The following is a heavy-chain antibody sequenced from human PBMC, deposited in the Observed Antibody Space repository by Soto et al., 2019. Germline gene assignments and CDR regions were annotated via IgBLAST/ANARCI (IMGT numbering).Heavy chain of an antibody. J-gene: IGHJ6*02. CDR2: MNPNSGNT. Sequence: ASVKVSCKASGYTFTSYDINWVRQATGLGLEWMGWMNPNSGNTGYAQKFQGRVTMTRNTSISTAYMELSSLRSEDTAVYYCARVVVLRFLEWLPSHYYYYYGMDVWGQGTTVTVSS. CDR3: ARVVVLRFLEWLPSHYYYYYGMDV. V-gene: IGHV1-8*01. CDR1: GYTFTSYD. D-gene: IGHD3-3*01.